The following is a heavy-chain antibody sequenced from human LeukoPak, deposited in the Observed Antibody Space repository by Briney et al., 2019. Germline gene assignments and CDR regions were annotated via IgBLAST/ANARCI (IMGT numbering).Heavy chain of an antibody. CDR1: GGSISGSSFY. J-gene: IGHJ4*02. Sequence: SETLSLTCNVSGGSISGSSFYWGWIRQPPGKGLEWIATIFYSGNTSYNPSLKNRVTISVDTSKNQFSLKLSSVTAADTAVYYCARRRLGYCSSTSCYGGRETDYWGQGTLVTVSS. CDR2: IFYSGNT. CDR3: ARRRLGYCSSTSCYGGRETDY. V-gene: IGHV4-39*07. D-gene: IGHD2-2*01.